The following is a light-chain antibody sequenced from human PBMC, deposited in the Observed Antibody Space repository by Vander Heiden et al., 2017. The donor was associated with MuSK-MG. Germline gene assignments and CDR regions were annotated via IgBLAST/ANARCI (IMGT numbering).Light chain of an antibody. CDR1: QSVLYSSNNKNY. CDR2: WAS. V-gene: IGKV4-1*01. Sequence: DIVMTQSPDSLAVSLGERATINCKSSQSVLYSSNNKNYLAWYQQKPGQPPKLLIYWASTRESGVPDRFSGSGYGTDFTLTISSLQAEDVAVYYCQQNDSTLSITFGQGTRLEIK. J-gene: IGKJ5*01. CDR3: QQNDSTLSIT.